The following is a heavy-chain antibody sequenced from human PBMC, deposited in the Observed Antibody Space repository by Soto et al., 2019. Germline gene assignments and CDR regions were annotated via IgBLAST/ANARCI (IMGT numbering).Heavy chain of an antibody. D-gene: IGHD3-10*01. Sequence: TSETLSLTCTVSGGSVSSGSYYWSWILQPPGKGLEWIGYIYYSGSTNHNPSLKSRVTISVDTSKNQFSLKLSSVTAADTAVYYCAREYYYGSGLNYYYYGMDVWGQGTTVTVSS. V-gene: IGHV4-61*01. CDR1: GGSVSSGSYY. CDR3: AREYYYGSGLNYYYYGMDV. CDR2: IYYSGST. J-gene: IGHJ6*02.